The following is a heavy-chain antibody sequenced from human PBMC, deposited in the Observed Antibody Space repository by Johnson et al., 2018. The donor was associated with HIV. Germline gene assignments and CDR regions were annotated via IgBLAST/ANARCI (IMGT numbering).Heavy chain of an antibody. CDR1: GFSFDDYG. Sequence: MQLVESGGGVVRPGGSLKLSCAASGFSFDDYGMSWVRQPPGKGLEWVSGIDWNGGSTSYADSVRGRFTISRDNAKNSLYLQMNSLRAEDTALYYCARENWGAFDLWGQGTMVTVSS. D-gene: IGHD7-27*01. V-gene: IGHV3-20*04. CDR2: IDWNGGST. CDR3: ARENWGAFDL. J-gene: IGHJ3*01.